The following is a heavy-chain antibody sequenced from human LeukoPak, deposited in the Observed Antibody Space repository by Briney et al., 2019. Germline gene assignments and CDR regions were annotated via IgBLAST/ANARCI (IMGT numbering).Heavy chain of an antibody. Sequence: SETLSLTCTVSGGSISSYYWSWIRQPPGKGLEWIGEINHSGSTNYNPSLKSRVTISVDTSKNQFSLKLSSVTAADTAVYYCARSPVVTASWDAFDIWGQGTMVTVSS. D-gene: IGHD2-21*02. CDR2: INHSGST. CDR1: GGSISSYY. V-gene: IGHV4-34*01. CDR3: ARSPVVTASWDAFDI. J-gene: IGHJ3*02.